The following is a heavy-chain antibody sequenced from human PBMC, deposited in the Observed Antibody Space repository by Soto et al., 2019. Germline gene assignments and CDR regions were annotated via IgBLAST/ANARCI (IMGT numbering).Heavy chain of an antibody. J-gene: IGHJ4*02. V-gene: IGHV1-46*01. CDR1: GYIFTSYW. Sequence: QVQLVQSGAEVKRPGDSVTVSCKTSGYIFTSYWIHCVRQAPGQGLEWMGLIKPSGGSTTYAQKFQGRVTMTRDTPTSTVYMELRSLKSEDTAVYYCARVEGYSADERDWGQGTLVTVSS. CDR3: ARVEGYSADERD. CDR2: IKPSGGST. D-gene: IGHD5-12*01.